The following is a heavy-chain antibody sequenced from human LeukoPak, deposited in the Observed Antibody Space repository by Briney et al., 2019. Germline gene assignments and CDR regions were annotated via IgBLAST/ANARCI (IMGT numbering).Heavy chain of an antibody. J-gene: IGHJ4*02. CDR3: AKDHGRDYYGSGRYDY. CDR2: ISGSGGST. D-gene: IGHD3-10*01. Sequence: QSGGSLRLSCAASGFTFSSYGMSWVRQAPGKGLEWVSAISGSGGSTYYADSVKGRFTISRDNSKNTLYLQMNSLRAEDTAAYYCAKDHGRDYYGSGRYDYWGQGTLVTVSS. V-gene: IGHV3-23*01. CDR1: GFTFSSYG.